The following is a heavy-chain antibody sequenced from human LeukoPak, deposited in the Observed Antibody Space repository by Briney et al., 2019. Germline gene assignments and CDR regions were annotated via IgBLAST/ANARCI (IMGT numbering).Heavy chain of an antibody. CDR1: GYTFSSYG. CDR2: ISAYNGNT. CDR3: ARDQGIYNHRIIDS. V-gene: IGHV1-18*01. Sequence: GASVKVSCKASGYTFSSYGISWVRQAPGLGLEWMGWISAYNGNTNFAQEFQGRVTMTTDTSTSTASMELRSLRSDDTAVYYCARDQGIYNHRIIDSWGQGTLVTVSS. J-gene: IGHJ4*02. D-gene: IGHD5-12*01.